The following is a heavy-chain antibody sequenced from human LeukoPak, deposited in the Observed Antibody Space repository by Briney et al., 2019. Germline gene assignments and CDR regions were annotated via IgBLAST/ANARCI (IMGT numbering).Heavy chain of an antibody. Sequence: GGSLRLSCAASGFTFSSYSMNWVRQAPGKGLEWVASISSSSSYIYYADSVKGRFTISRDNAKNSLYLRMNSLRAEDTAVYSCESEGSYSSGAWGQGTLVTDSS. V-gene: IGHV3-21*01. CDR2: ISSSSSYI. CDR3: ESEGSYSSGA. CDR1: GFTFSSYS. J-gene: IGHJ4*02. D-gene: IGHD6-19*01.